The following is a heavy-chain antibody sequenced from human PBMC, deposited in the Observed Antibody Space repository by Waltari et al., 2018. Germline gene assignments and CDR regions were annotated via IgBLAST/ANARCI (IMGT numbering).Heavy chain of an antibody. CDR3: ARVGDCSSTSCYTWVDY. Sequence: QVQLQQWGAGLLKPSETLSLTCAVYGGSFSGYYWSWIRQPPGKGLEWIGEINHSGSTNSTPSLKSRVTISVDTSKNQFSLKLSSVTAADTAWYYCARVGDCSSTSCYTWVDYWGQGTLVTVSS. CDR1: GGSFSGYY. V-gene: IGHV4-34*01. D-gene: IGHD2-2*02. CDR2: INHSGST. J-gene: IGHJ4*02.